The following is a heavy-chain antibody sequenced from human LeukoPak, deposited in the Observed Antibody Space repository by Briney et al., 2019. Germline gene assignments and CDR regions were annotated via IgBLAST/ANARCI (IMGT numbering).Heavy chain of an antibody. Sequence: GGSLRLSCAASGFTFSSYGMHWVRQAPGKGLEWVAVISYDGSNKYYADSVKGRFTISRDNSKNTPYLQMNSLRAEDTAVYYCAKDAAGIQLWLLGGGFDWYFDLWGRGTLVTVSS. V-gene: IGHV3-30*18. CDR1: GFTFSSYG. CDR3: AKDAAGIQLWLLGGGFDWYFDL. D-gene: IGHD5-18*01. J-gene: IGHJ2*01. CDR2: ISYDGSNK.